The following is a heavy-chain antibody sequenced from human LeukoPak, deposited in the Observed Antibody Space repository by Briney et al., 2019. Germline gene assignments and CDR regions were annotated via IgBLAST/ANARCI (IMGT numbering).Heavy chain of an antibody. Sequence: GGSLRLSCAASGFTFSDYYMSWIRQAPGKGLEWVSYISSSSYTNYADSVKGRFTISRDNAKNSLYLQMNSLRAEDTAVYYCARGVHDYGDSQVDYWGRGTLVTVSS. CDR3: ARGVHDYGDSQVDY. CDR1: GFTFSDYY. V-gene: IGHV3-11*06. J-gene: IGHJ4*02. D-gene: IGHD4-17*01. CDR2: ISSSSYT.